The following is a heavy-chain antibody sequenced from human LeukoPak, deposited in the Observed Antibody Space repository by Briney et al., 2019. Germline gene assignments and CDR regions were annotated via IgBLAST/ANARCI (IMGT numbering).Heavy chain of an antibody. CDR1: GFTFSDGS. Sequence: PGGSLRLSCAASGFTFSDGSMSWVRQAPGKGLEWVSSISGSGGTTHYADSVKGRFTISRDNSKNTLYLQMNSLRAEDTAVYYCAKGGGGYSYAYDYWGQGTLVTVSS. D-gene: IGHD5-18*01. V-gene: IGHV3-23*01. J-gene: IGHJ4*02. CDR3: AKGGGGYSYAYDY. CDR2: ISGSGGTT.